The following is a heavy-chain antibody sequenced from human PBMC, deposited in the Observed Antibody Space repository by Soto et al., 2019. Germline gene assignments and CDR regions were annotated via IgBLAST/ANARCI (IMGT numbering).Heavy chain of an antibody. CDR3: ARDGLGDTTFFGYNDY. Sequence: VQQVESGGGVVQPGGSLRLSCAASGNIFNGYGMHWVRQPPGKGLEWVAIIRYDGTNIFYADSVKGRFTISRDNSKNTLYLQMNSLRVEDTALYYCARDGLGDTTFFGYNDYWGQRTLVTVSS. D-gene: IGHD1-26*01. J-gene: IGHJ4*02. CDR2: IRYDGTNI. CDR1: GNIFNGYG. V-gene: IGHV3-33*01.